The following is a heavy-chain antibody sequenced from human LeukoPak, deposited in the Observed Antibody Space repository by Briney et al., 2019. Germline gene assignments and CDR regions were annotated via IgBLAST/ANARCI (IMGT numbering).Heavy chain of an antibody. CDR2: IYYSGST. D-gene: IGHD5-18*01. CDR1: GGSISSSSYY. J-gene: IGHJ6*03. Sequence: KPSETLSLTCTVSGGSISSSSYYWGWIRQPPGKGLEWIGSIYYSGSTYYNPSLKSRVTISVDTSKNQFSLKLSSVTAADTAVYYCARAKGEDTAMGWPWDYYYYMDVWGKGTTVTVSS. V-gene: IGHV4-39*07. CDR3: ARAKGEDTAMGWPWDYYYYMDV.